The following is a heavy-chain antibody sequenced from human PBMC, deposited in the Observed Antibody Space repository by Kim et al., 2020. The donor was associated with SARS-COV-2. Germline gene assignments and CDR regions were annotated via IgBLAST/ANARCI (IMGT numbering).Heavy chain of an antibody. CDR3: AKDFDHPAITMGRGVIDPYYCYYCGMEV. Sequence: GGSLRLSCAASGFTFSSYAMSWVRQAPGKGLEWVSVIYSGGSSTYYADSVKGRFTISRDNSKNTLYLQMNSLRAEDTAVYYCAKDFDHPAITMGRGVIDPYYCYYCGMEVWGQGTTVTVSS. V-gene: IGHV3-23*03. J-gene: IGHJ6*02. CDR2: IYSGGSST. D-gene: IGHD3-10*01. CDR1: GFTFSSYA.